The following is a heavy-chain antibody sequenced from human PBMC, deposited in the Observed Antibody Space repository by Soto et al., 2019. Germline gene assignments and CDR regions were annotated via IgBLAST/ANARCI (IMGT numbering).Heavy chain of an antibody. D-gene: IGHD2-21*02. J-gene: IGHJ4*02. V-gene: IGHV1-46*01. CDR1: GYPFTDCF. Sequence: ASVKVSCKTSGYPFTDCFIHCVRQAPGQGLEWMGIISLYHHSTSYAQKFQGRLTVTADRSTTTVYMDLSSLTSEDSAVYWCARELYSCGGDCPYYMDYWGQGTLVTVSS. CDR2: ISLYHHST. CDR3: ARELYSCGGDCPYYMDY.